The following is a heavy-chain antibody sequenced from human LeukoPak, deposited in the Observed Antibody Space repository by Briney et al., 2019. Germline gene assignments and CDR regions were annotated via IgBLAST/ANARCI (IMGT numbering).Heavy chain of an antibody. J-gene: IGHJ4*02. CDR3: ARGRHSGFDY. CDR1: GDSVSSNSAVA. D-gene: IGHD6-13*01. V-gene: IGHV6-1*01. CDR2: TYYRSKWNN. Sequence: SQTLSLTCAISGDSVSSNSAVAWNWLRQSPSRGLEWLGRTYYRSKWNNDYAVSVKSRITINPDTSKNQFSLHLNSVTPEDTAVYFCARGRHSGFDYWGQGTLVTVSS.